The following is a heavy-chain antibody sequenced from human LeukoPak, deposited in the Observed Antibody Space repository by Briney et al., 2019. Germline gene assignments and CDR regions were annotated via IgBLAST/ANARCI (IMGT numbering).Heavy chain of an antibody. V-gene: IGHV3-74*01. CDR3: ARASGYYDSSGYQDI. CDR1: AFTCSIYW. D-gene: IGHD3-22*01. J-gene: IGHJ4*02. Sequence: AESLRLSCAASAFTCSIYWMRWVRQAPGKGLVWVSRFNSDGSSTNYADSVKGRLTISRDNAKNTVHLQMNSLRAEDTAVYYCARASGYYDSSGYQDIWGQGTLVTVSS. CDR2: FNSDGSST.